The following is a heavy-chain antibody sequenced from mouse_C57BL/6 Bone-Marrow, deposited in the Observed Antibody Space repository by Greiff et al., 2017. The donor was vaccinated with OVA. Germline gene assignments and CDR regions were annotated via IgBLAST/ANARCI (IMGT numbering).Heavy chain of an antibody. J-gene: IGHJ4*01. D-gene: IGHD2-14*01. CDR3: ARRYDYYAMDY. CDR2: IYPGDGDT. CDR1: GYAFSSYW. V-gene: IGHV1-80*01. Sequence: VKLQESGAELVKPGASVKISCKASGYAFSSYWMNWVKQRPGKGLEWIGQIYPGDGDTNYNGKFKGKATLTADNSSRTAYMQLSSLTSEDSAVYFCARRYDYYAMDYWGQGTSVTVSS.